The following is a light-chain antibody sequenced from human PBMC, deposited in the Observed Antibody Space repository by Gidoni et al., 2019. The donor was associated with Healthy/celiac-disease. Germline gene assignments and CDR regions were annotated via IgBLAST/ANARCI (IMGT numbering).Light chain of an antibody. V-gene: IGLV1-44*01. CDR3: AAWDDSLNGYV. CDR2: SNN. Sequence: PGQRVTISCSGSSSNIGSNTVNWYQQLPGTAPKLLIDSNNHRPSGVLDRFSGSKSGTSASRAIRGLQSEDGADYYCAAWDDSLNGYVFGTGTKVTVL. J-gene: IGLJ1*01. CDR1: SSNIGSNT.